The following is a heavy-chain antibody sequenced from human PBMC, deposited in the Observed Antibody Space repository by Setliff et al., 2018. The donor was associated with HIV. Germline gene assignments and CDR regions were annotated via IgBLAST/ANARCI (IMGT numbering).Heavy chain of an antibody. CDR1: GFSITDGFY. V-gene: IGHV4-28*03. Sequence: LSLTCDVSGFSITDGFYWAWIRQSPGKGLEWIGNIYYGGSANYKPSLKSRVTISTDWHRNQFSLELRSVTTADTAVYYCARDFTYDSSGSLTGYGMDVWGQGTAVTAP. CDR2: IYYGGSA. J-gene: IGHJ6*02. D-gene: IGHD3-22*01. CDR3: ARDFTYDSSGSLTGYGMDV.